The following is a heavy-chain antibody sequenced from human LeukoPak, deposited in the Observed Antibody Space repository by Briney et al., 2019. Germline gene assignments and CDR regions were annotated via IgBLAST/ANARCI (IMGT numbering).Heavy chain of an antibody. CDR2: ISHDGSNK. J-gene: IGHJ4*02. CDR3: ARDPADY. CDR1: GFIFRSYT. V-gene: IGHV3-30*04. Sequence: PGGSLRLSCAASGFIFRSYTMHWVRQAPGKGLEWVAVISHDGSNKYHADSVKGRFTISRDNSKNTLYVQMNSLRAEDTGVYYCARDPADYWGQGTLVTVPS.